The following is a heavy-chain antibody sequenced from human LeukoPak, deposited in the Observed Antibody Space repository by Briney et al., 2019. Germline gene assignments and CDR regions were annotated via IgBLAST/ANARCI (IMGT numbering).Heavy chain of an antibody. CDR2: IYTSGST. D-gene: IGHD3-3*01. Sequence: SETLSLTCTVHGGSFRAYFWSWIRQPAGKGLEWIGRIYTSGSTNYNPSLKSRVTISVDTSKNQFSLKLSSVTAADTAVYYCARDSEATIFGVVRGYYFDYWGQGTLVTVSS. CDR1: GGSFRAYF. V-gene: IGHV4-4*07. J-gene: IGHJ4*02. CDR3: ARDSEATIFGVVRGYYFDY.